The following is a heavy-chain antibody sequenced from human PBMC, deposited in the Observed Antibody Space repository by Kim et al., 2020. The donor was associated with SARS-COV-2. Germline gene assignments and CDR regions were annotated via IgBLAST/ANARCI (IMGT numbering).Heavy chain of an antibody. CDR1: GGSISSGDYY. CDR2: IYYSGST. Sequence: SETLSLTCTVSGGSISSGDYYWSWIRQPPGKGLEWIGYIYYSGSTYYNPSLKRRVTISVDTSKNQFSLKLSSVTAADTAVYYCARGEPYYDFWSGCYFSRNGFDYWGQGTLVTVSS. D-gene: IGHD3-3*01. V-gene: IGHV4-30-4*01. J-gene: IGHJ4*02. CDR3: ARGEPYYDFWSGCYFSRNGFDY.